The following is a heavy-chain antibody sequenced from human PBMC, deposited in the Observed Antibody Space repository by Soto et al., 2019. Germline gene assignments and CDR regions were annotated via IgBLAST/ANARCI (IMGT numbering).Heavy chain of an antibody. V-gene: IGHV1-69*13. D-gene: IGHD1-26*01. CDR3: AREGVQMAGNYSDHWFDA. CDR2: IIPIFGTA. Sequence: ASVKVSCKASGGTFSSYAISWVRQAPGQGLEWMGGIIPIFGTANYAQKFQGRVTITADESTSTAYMELSSLRSEDTAVYYCAREGVQMAGNYSDHWFDAGGQGTMVTVYS. CDR1: GGTFSSYA. J-gene: IGHJ5*02.